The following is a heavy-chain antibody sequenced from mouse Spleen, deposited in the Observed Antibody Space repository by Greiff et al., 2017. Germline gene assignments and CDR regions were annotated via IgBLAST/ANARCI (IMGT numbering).Heavy chain of an antibody. CDR1: GFTFSSYA. Sequence: EVQGVESGGGLVKPGGSLKLSCAASGFTFSSYAMSWVRQSPEKRLEWVAEISSGGSYTYYPDTVTGRFTISRDNAKNTLYLEMSSLRSEDTAMYYCARDREGWFAYWGQGTLVTVSA. CDR3: ARDREGWFAY. V-gene: IGHV5-9-4*01. CDR2: ISSGGSYT. J-gene: IGHJ3*01.